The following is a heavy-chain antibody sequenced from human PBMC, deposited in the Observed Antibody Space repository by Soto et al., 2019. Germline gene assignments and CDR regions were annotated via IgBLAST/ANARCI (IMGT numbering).Heavy chain of an antibody. CDR3: ARDTVYSPHLVPRVYYYYGMDV. J-gene: IGHJ6*02. V-gene: IGHV1-3*01. CDR2: INAGNGNT. Sequence: ASVKVSCKASGYTFTSYAMHWVRQAPGQRLEWMGWINAGNGNTKYSQKFQGRVTITRDTSASTAYMELSSLRSEDTAVYYCARDTVYSPHLVPRVYYYYGMDVWGQGTTVTVSS. CDR1: GYTFTSYA. D-gene: IGHD6-13*01.